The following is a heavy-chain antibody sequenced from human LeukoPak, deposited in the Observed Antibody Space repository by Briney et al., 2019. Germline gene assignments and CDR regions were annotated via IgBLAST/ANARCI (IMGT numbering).Heavy chain of an antibody. D-gene: IGHD5-12*01. V-gene: IGHV3-11*01. J-gene: IGHJ4*02. CDR3: GRVRGSYSSDY. CDR1: GFTFSDYY. Sequence: PGGSLRLSCAASGFTFSDYYMSWIRQAPGKGLEWVSFISKDGRTVSYADSVKGQFTISRDNSKNSLYLQMNSLTADDTAVYFCGRVRGSYSSDYWGQGTLVTVSS. CDR2: ISKDGRTV.